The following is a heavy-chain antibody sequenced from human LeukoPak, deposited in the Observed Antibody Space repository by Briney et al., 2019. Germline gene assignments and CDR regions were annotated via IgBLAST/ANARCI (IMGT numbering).Heavy chain of an antibody. V-gene: IGHV4-34*01. CDR3: ARGHITMIVVAPGSFDY. Sequence: SETLSLTCAVYGGSFSGYYWSWIRQPPGKGLEWIGEINHSGSTNYNQSLNRRVTISVDTSKNQSSLKLSSVTAADTAVYYCARGHITMIVVAPGSFDYWGQGTLVTVSS. D-gene: IGHD3-22*01. CDR1: GGSFSGYY. CDR2: INHSGST. J-gene: IGHJ4*02.